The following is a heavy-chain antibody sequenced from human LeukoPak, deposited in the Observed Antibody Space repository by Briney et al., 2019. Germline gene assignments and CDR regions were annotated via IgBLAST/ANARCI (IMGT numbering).Heavy chain of an antibody. CDR3: ARDRNNDILPGYYYFDY. CDR2: IRSSTSYI. D-gene: IGHD3-9*01. CDR1: GFTFSSYG. J-gene: IGHJ4*02. V-gene: IGHV3-21*01. Sequence: GGSLRLSCAASGFTFSSYGMNWVRQAPGKGLEWVSSIRSSTSYIYYADSVKGRFTISRDNAKNSLYLQMNSQRAEDTAVYYCARDRNNDILPGYYYFDYWGQGTLVTVHS.